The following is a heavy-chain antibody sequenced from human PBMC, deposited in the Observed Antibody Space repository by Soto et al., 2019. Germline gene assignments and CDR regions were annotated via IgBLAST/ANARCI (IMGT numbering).Heavy chain of an antibody. Sequence: QVQLVESGGDLVKPGGSLRLSCVASGFSFSDYSMTWMRQAPGGGLDFVAFISNTAITDYYADSVKGRFTISRDNARNSVYLQMDRLRAQEAAVYYCARDLHQMPSPKHYYYYPDVWGTGTTVTVSS. V-gene: IGHV3-11*01. J-gene: IGHJ6*03. CDR2: ISNTAITD. D-gene: IGHD2-2*01. CDR1: GFSFSDYS. CDR3: ARDLHQMPSPKHYYYYPDV.